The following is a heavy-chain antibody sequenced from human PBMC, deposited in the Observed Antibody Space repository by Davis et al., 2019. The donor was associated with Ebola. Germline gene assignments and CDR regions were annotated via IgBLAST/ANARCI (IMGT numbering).Heavy chain of an antibody. V-gene: IGHV3-30-3*01. D-gene: IGHD3-22*01. Sequence: GESLKISCAASGFTFSSYARSWVRQAPGKGLEWVAVISYDGSNKYYADSVKGRFTISRDNSKNTLYLQMNSLRAEDTAVYYCARDQAFRITMIVVANLLMDVWGQGTTVTVSS. J-gene: IGHJ6*02. CDR3: ARDQAFRITMIVVANLLMDV. CDR2: ISYDGSNK. CDR1: GFTFSSYA.